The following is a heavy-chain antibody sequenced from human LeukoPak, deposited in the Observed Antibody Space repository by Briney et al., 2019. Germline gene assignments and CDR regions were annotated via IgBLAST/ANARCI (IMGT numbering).Heavy chain of an antibody. J-gene: IGHJ6*02. V-gene: IGHV5-51*01. CDR1: GYSFTSYW. CDR2: IYPGDSDT. D-gene: IGHD3-9*01. Sequence: GASLKISFKGSGYSFTSYWIGWVRQMPGKGLEWMGIIYPGDSDTRYSPSFQGQVTISADKSISTAYLQWSSLKASDTAMYYCARHRYADYYYYGMDVWGQGTTVTVSS. CDR3: ARHRYADYYYYGMDV.